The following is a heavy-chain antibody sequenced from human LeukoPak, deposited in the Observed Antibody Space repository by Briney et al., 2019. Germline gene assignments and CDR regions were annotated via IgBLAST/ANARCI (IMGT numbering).Heavy chain of an antibody. CDR2: IIPIFGTA. J-gene: IGHJ5*02. CDR3: ARGGRNWFDP. CDR1: GGTFSSYA. Sequence: PRASVKVSCKASGGTFSSYAISWVRQAPGQGLEWMGGIIPIFGTANYAQKFQGRVTITADESTSTAYMELSSPRSEDTAVYYCARGGRNWFDPWGQGTLVTVSS. V-gene: IGHV1-69*13. D-gene: IGHD2-15*01.